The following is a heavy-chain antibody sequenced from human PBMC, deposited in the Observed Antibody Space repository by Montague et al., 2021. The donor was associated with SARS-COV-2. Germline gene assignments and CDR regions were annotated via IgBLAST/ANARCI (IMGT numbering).Heavy chain of an antibody. D-gene: IGHD6-13*01. J-gene: IGHJ3*02. Sequence: SETLSLTCTVSGGSISRYSWTWIRQPPGKGLEWIGYIYNSGSTNYNPSLTSRVTILVDTSKNQFSLKLSSVAAADTAVYYCARGGRGSCWYEVAFDIWGQGTMVTVSS. CDR2: IYNSGST. CDR1: GGSISRYS. V-gene: IGHV4-59*01. CDR3: ARGGRGSCWYEVAFDI.